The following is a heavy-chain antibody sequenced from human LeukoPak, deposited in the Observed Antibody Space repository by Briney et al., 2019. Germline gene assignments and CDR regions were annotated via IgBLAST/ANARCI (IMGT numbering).Heavy chain of an antibody. CDR1: GFTFSSYA. D-gene: IGHD3-16*01. J-gene: IGHJ4*02. Sequence: GGSLRLSCAASGFTFSSYAMSWVRQAPGKGLEWVSAISGSGGSTYYADSVKGRFTISRDNSKNTLYLQMNSLRAEDTAVYYCAKDWARSVHGTPKYYFDYWGQGTLVTVSS. CDR3: AKDWARSVHGTPKYYFDY. V-gene: IGHV3-23*01. CDR2: ISGSGGST.